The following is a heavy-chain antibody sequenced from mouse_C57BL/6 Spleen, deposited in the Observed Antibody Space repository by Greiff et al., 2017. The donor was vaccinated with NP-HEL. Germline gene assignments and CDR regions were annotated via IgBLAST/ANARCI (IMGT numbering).Heavy chain of an antibody. J-gene: IGHJ2*01. V-gene: IGHV1-80*01. CDR1: GYAFSSYW. CDR2: IYPGDGDT. CDR3: ARWVSSGFDY. Sequence: QVQLKESGAELVKPGASVKISCKASGYAFSSYWMNWVKQRPGKGLEWIGQIYPGDGDTNYNGKFKGKATLTADKSSSTAYMQLSSLTSEDSAVYFCARWVSSGFDYWGQGTTLTVSS. D-gene: IGHD3-2*02.